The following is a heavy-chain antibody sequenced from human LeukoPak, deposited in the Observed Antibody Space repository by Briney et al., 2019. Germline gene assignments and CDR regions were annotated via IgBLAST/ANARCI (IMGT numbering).Heavy chain of an antibody. CDR3: ASDPYLANFWAGYPHY. D-gene: IGHD3/OR15-3a*01. J-gene: IGHJ4*02. Sequence: PGGSLRLSCAASGFSFSNSWMHWARQAPGKGLVWVSRINSDATSTYCAVSVKGRFTSSRDNAKNTLFLQMNSLRPEDTALYYCASDPYLANFWAGYPHYWGQGTLVTVSS. V-gene: IGHV3-74*01. CDR2: INSDATST. CDR1: GFSFSNSW.